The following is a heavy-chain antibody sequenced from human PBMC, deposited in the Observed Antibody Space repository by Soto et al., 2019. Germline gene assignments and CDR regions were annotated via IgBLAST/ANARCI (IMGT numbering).Heavy chain of an antibody. Sequence: SETLSLTCSVSGVSVNSGSYYWSWIRQPPGKGLEWIGYIYYSGNTYYNPSLKSRVMISVDTSKNQFSLNLSSVTAAGTAVYYYALIDYWGQGTLVTVSS. CDR1: GVSVNSGSYY. CDR2: IYYSGNT. V-gene: IGHV4-30-4*01. CDR3: ALIDY. J-gene: IGHJ4*02.